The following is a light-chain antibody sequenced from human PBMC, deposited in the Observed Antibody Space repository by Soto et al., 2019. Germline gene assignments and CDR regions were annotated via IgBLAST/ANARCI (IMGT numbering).Light chain of an antibody. CDR1: SSNIEKNY. CDR2: DNV. CDR3: ETWDSSLNTVV. V-gene: IGLV1-51*01. J-gene: IGLJ2*01. Sequence: QSVLTQPPSVSPTPGQKVTISCSGGSSNIEKNYLSWYQQLPGTAPKLLIYDNVKRPSRIPDRFSGSKSGTSATLDITGLQTGDEADYYCETWDSSLNTVVFGGGTKVTVL.